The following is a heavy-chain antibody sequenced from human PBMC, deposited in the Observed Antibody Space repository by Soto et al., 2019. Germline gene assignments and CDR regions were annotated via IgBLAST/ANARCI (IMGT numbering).Heavy chain of an antibody. Sequence: ASVKGSCKASGYTFTSYGISWVRQAPGQGLEWMGWISAYNGNTNYAQKLQGRVTMTTDTSTSTAYMELRSLRSDDTAVYYCARGXYCSSTSCYERWFDPWGQGTLVTVSS. J-gene: IGHJ5*02. D-gene: IGHD2-2*01. CDR1: GYTFTSYG. CDR2: ISAYNGNT. CDR3: ARGXYCSSTSCYERWFDP. V-gene: IGHV1-18*01.